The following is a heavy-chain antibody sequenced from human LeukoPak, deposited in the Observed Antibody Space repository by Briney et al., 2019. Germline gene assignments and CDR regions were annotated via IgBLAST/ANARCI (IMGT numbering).Heavy chain of an antibody. Sequence: GGSLRLSCAASGFTFSSYSMNWVRQAPGKGLEWVAAISNDGSTTYDADSVKGRFTISRDKSKNTLYMQMKSLRPEDTALYYCATGFTWSLESWGQGTMVAVSS. V-gene: IGHV3-30*03. CDR3: ATGFTWSLES. CDR2: ISNDGSTT. CDR1: GFTFSSYS. D-gene: IGHD2-8*02. J-gene: IGHJ4*02.